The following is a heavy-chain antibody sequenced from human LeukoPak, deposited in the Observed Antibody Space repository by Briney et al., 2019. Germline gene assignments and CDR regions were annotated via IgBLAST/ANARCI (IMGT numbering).Heavy chain of an antibody. Sequence: PGGSLRLSCAASGFTFSSYWMSWVRQAPGKGLEWVANIKQDGSEKYCVDSVKGRFTISRDNAKNSLYLQMNSLRAEDTAVYYCARGGRGYSYGDDAFDIWGQGTMVTVSS. J-gene: IGHJ3*02. CDR2: IKQDGSEK. CDR3: ARGGRGYSYGDDAFDI. CDR1: GFTFSSYW. D-gene: IGHD5-18*01. V-gene: IGHV3-7*05.